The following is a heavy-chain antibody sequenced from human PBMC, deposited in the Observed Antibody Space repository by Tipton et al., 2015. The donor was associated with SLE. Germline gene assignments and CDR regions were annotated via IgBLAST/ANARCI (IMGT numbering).Heavy chain of an antibody. CDR3: AAVAMGH. J-gene: IGHJ4*02. D-gene: IGHD5-24*01. V-gene: IGHV3-7*01. CDR2: IGPDGKTV. CDR1: GGSFSGYC. Sequence: LSLTCAVYGGSFSGYCWTWIRQPPGKGLEWMANIGPDGKTVYYADSLKGRFTISRDNAQSSVYLQLSSLRVDDTALYHCAAVAMGHWGQGTLVTVSS.